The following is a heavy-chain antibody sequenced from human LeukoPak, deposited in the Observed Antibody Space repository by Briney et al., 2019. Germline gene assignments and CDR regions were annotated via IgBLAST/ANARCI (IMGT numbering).Heavy chain of an antibody. D-gene: IGHD4-17*01. J-gene: IGHJ4*02. Sequence: ASVKVSCKVSGDTLTELSMYWVRQAPGKGHGWVGGFDLEDGETIYAQKFQGRVTMTAATSTDTAYMELSSLRSEDTAVYYCATVRPHDYGDYGGGSWLNYWGQGTLVTVSS. V-gene: IGHV1-24*01. CDR2: FDLEDGET. CDR3: ATVRPHDYGDYGGGSWLNY. CDR1: GDTLTELS.